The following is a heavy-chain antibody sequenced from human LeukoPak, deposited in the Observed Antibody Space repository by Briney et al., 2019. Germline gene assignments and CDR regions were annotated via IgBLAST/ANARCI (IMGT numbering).Heavy chain of an antibody. Sequence: SETLSLTCAVYGGSFSGYYWSWIRQPPGKGLEWIGEINHSGSTNYNPSLKSRVTISVDTSKNQFSLKLSSVTAADTAVYYCARGQNDYVWGSYRPLDYCGQGTLVTVSS. V-gene: IGHV4-34*01. CDR3: ARGQNDYVWGSYRPLDY. CDR1: GGSFSGYY. CDR2: INHSGST. D-gene: IGHD3-16*02. J-gene: IGHJ4*02.